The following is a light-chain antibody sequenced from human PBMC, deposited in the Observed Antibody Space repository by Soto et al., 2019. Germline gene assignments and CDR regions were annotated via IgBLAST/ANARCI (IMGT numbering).Light chain of an antibody. Sequence: EIVLTQSPGTLSLSPGERATLSCRASQSVSISLAWYQQKPGQAPRLLIFAASSRVSGIPDRFSCSGSGTDFSLTISRLEPEDFALYYCQYYDDSPMYTFGQGTKLEIK. CDR1: QSVSIS. CDR3: QYYDDSPMYT. CDR2: AAS. J-gene: IGKJ2*01. V-gene: IGKV3-20*01.